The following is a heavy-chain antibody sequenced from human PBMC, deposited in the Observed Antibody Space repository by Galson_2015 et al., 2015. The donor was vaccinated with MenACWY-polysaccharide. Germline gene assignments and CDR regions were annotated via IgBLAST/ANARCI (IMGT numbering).Heavy chain of an antibody. D-gene: IGHD1-1*01. V-gene: IGHV3-23*01. CDR1: GFTFSTYA. J-gene: IGHJ4*02. CDR3: ARDRHWPQSGGHDY. Sequence: SLRLSCAASGFTFSTYAISWVRQAPGKGLEWVSAITGSGTHTFYPDSGRGRFTASRDSTRNTVYLLLSTLRAEDTAVYFCARDRHWPQSGGHDYWGQGTLVTVSS. CDR2: ITGSGTHT.